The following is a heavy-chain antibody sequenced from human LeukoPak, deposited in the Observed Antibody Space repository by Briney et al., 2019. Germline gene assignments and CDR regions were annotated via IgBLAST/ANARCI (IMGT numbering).Heavy chain of an antibody. J-gene: IGHJ6*02. D-gene: IGHD6-13*01. V-gene: IGHV1-46*01. CDR3: ARSRYSGSSWYRGLGMDV. CDR2: INPSGGST. CDR1: GYTFTSYY. Sequence: ASVKVSCKASGYTFTSYYMHWVRQAPGQGLEWMGIINPSGGSTSYAQKFQGRATMTRDTSTSTVYMELSSLRSEDTAVYHCARSRYSGSSWYRGLGMDVWGQGTTVTVSS.